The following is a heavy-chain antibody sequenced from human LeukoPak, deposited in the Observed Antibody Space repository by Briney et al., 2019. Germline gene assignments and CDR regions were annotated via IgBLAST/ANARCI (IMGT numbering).Heavy chain of an antibody. CDR3: ARITYDFWSGYYMPDDP. Sequence: ASVKVSCKASGYTFTSYGISWVRQAPGQGLEWMGWISIYNGNTDYAQKLRGRVTMTTDTSKSTAYFELKGLRSDDTAVYYCARITYDFWSGYYMPDDPWGQGTLVTVSS. D-gene: IGHD3-3*01. CDR1: GYTFTSYG. V-gene: IGHV1-18*01. CDR2: ISIYNGNT. J-gene: IGHJ5*02.